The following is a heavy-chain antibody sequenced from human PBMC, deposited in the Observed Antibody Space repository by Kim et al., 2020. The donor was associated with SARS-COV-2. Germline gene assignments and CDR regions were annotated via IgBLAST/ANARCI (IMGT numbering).Heavy chain of an antibody. CDR3: VRSIIMTGVRVFDY. D-gene: IGHD3-9*01. V-gene: IGHV6-1*01. CDR2: TYYRSKWYN. CDR1: GDSVSSNSAA. Sequence: SQTLSLTCVISGDSVSSNSAAWNWIRQSPSRGLEWLGRTYYRSKWYNDYVASVKSRITINPDTSKNQFSLQLNSVTPEDTAVYYCVRSIIMTGVRVFDYWGQGTLDTVSS. J-gene: IGHJ4*02.